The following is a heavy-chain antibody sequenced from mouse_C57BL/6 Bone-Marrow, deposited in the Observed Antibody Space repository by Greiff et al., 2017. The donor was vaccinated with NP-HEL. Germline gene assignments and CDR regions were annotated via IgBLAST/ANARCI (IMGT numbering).Heavy chain of an antibody. D-gene: IGHD2-4*01. CDR1: GYTFTSYW. Sequence: QVQLQQPGAELVMPGASVKLSCKASGYTFTSYWMHWVKQRPGQGLEWIGEIDPSDSYTNYNQKFKGKSTLTVDKSSSTAYIQLSSLTSEDSAVYYCARSCYYDYDRDWYFDGWGTGTTVTVSS. V-gene: IGHV1-69*01. J-gene: IGHJ1*03. CDR2: IDPSDSYT. CDR3: ARSCYYDYDRDWYFDG.